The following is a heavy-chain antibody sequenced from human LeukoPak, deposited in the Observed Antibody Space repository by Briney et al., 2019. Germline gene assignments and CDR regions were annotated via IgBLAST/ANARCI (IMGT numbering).Heavy chain of an antibody. CDR2: ISAYNGNT. CDR1: DYTFTSYG. V-gene: IGHV1-18*01. Sequence: ASVKVSCKSSDYTFTSYGISWVRQAPGQGLEWMGWISAYNGNTHYAQKLQGRVTMTTDTSTNTAYMELSRLRSDDTAVYYCASLEMATEGAFDYWGQGTLVTVSS. D-gene: IGHD5-24*01. J-gene: IGHJ4*02. CDR3: ASLEMATEGAFDY.